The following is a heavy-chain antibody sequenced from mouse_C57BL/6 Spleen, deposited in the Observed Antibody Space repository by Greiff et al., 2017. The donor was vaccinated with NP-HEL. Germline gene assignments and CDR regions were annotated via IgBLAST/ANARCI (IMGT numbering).Heavy chain of an antibody. J-gene: IGHJ4*01. V-gene: IGHV1-50*01. D-gene: IGHD1-1*02. Sequence: QVQLQQPGAELVKPGASVKLSCKASGYTFTSYWMQWVKQRPGQGLEWIGEIDPSDSYTNYNQKFKGKATLTVDTSSSTAYMQLSSLTSEDSAVYYCARSGGNYAMDYWGQGTSVTVSS. CDR1: GYTFTSYW. CDR2: IDPSDSYT. CDR3: ARSGGNYAMDY.